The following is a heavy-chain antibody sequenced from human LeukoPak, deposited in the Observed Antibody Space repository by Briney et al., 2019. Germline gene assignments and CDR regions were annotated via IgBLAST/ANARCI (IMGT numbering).Heavy chain of an antibody. D-gene: IGHD6-19*01. CDR3: AAGQWLLRDDAFDI. CDR1: GGSISISF. Sequence: SETLSFTCTVSGGSISISFWSWLRQPPGKGLDWMRYIYYSRITSYNPTVKSRVTISIDTSKNQFSLKLNSVTAADTAVYYCAAGQWLLRDDAFDIWGQGTMVTVSS. J-gene: IGHJ3*02. V-gene: IGHV4-59*08. CDR2: IYYSRIT.